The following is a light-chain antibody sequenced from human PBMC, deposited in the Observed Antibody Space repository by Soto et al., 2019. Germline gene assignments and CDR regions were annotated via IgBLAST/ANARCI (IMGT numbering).Light chain of an antibody. Sequence: NFMLTQPHSVSESPGKTVTISCTRSSGNIASNDVQWYQQRPGSAPTTVIYENNQRPSGVPDRFSGSTDGSSNSASLTISGLQTEDEADYYCQSYDSSIVVFGGGTQLTVL. CDR3: QSYDSSIVV. CDR1: SGNIASND. J-gene: IGLJ2*01. V-gene: IGLV6-57*04. CDR2: ENN.